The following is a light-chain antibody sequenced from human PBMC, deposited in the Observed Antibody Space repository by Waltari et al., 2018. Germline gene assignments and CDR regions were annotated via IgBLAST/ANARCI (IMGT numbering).Light chain of an antibody. CDR3: QQYEDWPRHS. J-gene: IGKJ4*01. Sequence: EIVVTQSPATLSVSPGERVTLSCRASQNVGTSLAWYQQKPGQTPRLLFFGAYSRASGVPARFSGSGSGTDFTLAISSLQSEDFAVYYCQQYEDWPRHSFGGGTKVQIE. V-gene: IGKV3-15*01. CDR2: GAY. CDR1: QNVGTS.